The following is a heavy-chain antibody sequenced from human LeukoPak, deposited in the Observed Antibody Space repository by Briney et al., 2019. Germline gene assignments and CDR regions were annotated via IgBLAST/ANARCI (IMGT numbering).Heavy chain of an antibody. CDR1: GGSISSGGYY. Sequence: PSETLSLTCTVSGGSISSGGYYWSWIRQPPGKGLEWIGYIYHSGSTYYNPSLKSRVTISVDRSKNQFSLKLSSVTAADTAVYYCARYSESGIAAAGYFDYWGQGTLVTVSS. CDR2: IYHSGST. CDR3: ARYSESGIAAAGYFDY. D-gene: IGHD6-13*01. J-gene: IGHJ4*02. V-gene: IGHV4-30-2*01.